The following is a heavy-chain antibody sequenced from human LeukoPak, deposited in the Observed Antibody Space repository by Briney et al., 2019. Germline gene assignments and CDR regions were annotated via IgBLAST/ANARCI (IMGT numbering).Heavy chain of an antibody. CDR1: GYTFTSYY. Sequence: ASVKVSCKASGYTFTSYYMHWVRQAPGQGLEWMGIINPSGGSTSYAQKFQGRVTMTRDMSTSTVYMELSSLRSEDTAVYYCASTEEITGTTDAFDIWGQGTMVTVSS. V-gene: IGHV1-46*01. D-gene: IGHD1-20*01. CDR3: ASTEEITGTTDAFDI. J-gene: IGHJ3*02. CDR2: INPSGGST.